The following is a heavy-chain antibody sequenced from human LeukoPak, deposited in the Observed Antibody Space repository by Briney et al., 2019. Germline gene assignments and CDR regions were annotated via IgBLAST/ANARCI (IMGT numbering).Heavy chain of an antibody. J-gene: IGHJ6*03. Sequence: SSETLSLTCIVSGGSINTYYWSWVRQPAGKGLEWIGRIDTSGSTNYNPSLKSRVTMSVDTSKNQFALTLGSLTAADTAVYYCARAGPSGSWRNYYYMDVWGKGPTVTVSS. V-gene: IGHV4-4*07. CDR1: GGSINTYY. CDR2: IDTSGST. D-gene: IGHD1-26*01. CDR3: ARAGPSGSWRNYYYMDV.